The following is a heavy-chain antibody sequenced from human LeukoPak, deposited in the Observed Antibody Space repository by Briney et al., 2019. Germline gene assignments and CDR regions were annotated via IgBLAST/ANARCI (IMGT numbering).Heavy chain of an antibody. D-gene: IGHD7-27*01. CDR2: ISSSGSTI. V-gene: IGHV3-11*04. Sequence: GGSLRLSCAASGFTVSSNYMSWVRQAPGKGLEWVSYISSSGSTIYYADSVKGRFTISRDNSKKSLYLQMNSLRAEDTAVYYCARDLSWGSLDYWGQGTLVTVSS. CDR3: ARDLSWGSLDY. CDR1: GFTVSSNY. J-gene: IGHJ4*02.